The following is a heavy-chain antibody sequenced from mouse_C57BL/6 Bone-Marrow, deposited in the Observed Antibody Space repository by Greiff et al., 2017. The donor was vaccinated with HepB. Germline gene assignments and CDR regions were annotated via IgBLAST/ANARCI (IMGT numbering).Heavy chain of an antibody. Sequence: QVQLQQPGAELVMPGASVKLSCKASGYTFTSYWMHWVKQRPGQGLEWIGEIDPSDSYTNYNQKFKGKSTLTLDKSSSTAYMQLSSLTSEDSAVYYCAREGLHYYGSSYGYFDYWGQGTTLTVSS. CDR3: AREGLHYYGSSYGYFDY. D-gene: IGHD1-1*01. J-gene: IGHJ2*01. CDR1: GYTFTSYW. V-gene: IGHV1-69*01. CDR2: IDPSDSYT.